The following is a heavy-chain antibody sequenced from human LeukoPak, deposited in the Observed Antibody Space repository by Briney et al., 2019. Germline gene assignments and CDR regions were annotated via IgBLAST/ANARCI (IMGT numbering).Heavy chain of an antibody. CDR1: GFTFSSYW. Sequence: LPGGSLRLSCAASGFTFSSYWMSWVRQAPGKGLEWVANIKQDGSEKYYVDSVKGRFTISRDNAKNSLHLQMNSLRAEDTAVYYCARDGGGYTFDYWGQGTLVTVSS. V-gene: IGHV3-7*01. CDR3: ARDGGGYTFDY. J-gene: IGHJ4*02. D-gene: IGHD5-18*01. CDR2: IKQDGSEK.